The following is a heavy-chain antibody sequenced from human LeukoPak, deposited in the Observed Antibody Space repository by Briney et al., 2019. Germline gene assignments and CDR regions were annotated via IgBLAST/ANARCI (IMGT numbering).Heavy chain of an antibody. CDR1: GFTFSSYG. CDR2: ISYDGSNT. J-gene: IGHJ4*02. Sequence: GGSLRLSCAASGFTFSSYGMHWVRQAPGKGLEWVADISYDGSNTYYADSVKGRFTISRDNSKNMLYLQMNSLRAEDTAVYYCAKPYYYGSRSYMDYWGQGTLVTVSS. CDR3: AKPYYYGSRSYMDY. V-gene: IGHV3-30*18. D-gene: IGHD3-10*01.